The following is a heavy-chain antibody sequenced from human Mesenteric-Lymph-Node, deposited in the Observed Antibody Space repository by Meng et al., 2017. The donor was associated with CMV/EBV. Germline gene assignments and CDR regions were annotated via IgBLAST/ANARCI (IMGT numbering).Heavy chain of an antibody. CDR2: ITSTSDYI. J-gene: IGHJ3*02. CDR3: AREGVPGAFDI. D-gene: IGHD2-8*01. CDR1: GFTFSSYA. Sequence: GESLKISCAASGFTFSSYAMSWVRQAPGKGLEWVSSITSTSDYIYYADSLKGRFTISRDNVKNSLFLQMNSLRAEDTAMYYCAREGVPGAFDIWGQGLMVTVSS. V-gene: IGHV3-21*01.